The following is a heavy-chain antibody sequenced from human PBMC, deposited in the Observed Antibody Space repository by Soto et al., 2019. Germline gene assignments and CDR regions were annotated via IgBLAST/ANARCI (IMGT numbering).Heavy chain of an antibody. V-gene: IGHV3-30*18. CDR2: ILYDGSDK. CDR3: AKDRIVMIRGVMNYYGMDV. D-gene: IGHD3-10*01. CDR1: GFTFSNYG. Sequence: QVQLVESGGGVVQPGRSLRLSCAASGFTFSNYGMHWVRQAPGKGLEWVAFILYDGSDKYFADSVKGRFTISRENSKNTLDLQMNSLRAEDTAVYYCAKDRIVMIRGVMNYYGMDVWGQGTTVTVSS. J-gene: IGHJ6*02.